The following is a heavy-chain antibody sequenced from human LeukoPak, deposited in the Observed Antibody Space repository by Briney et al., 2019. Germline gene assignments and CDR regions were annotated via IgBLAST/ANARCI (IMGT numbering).Heavy chain of an antibody. Sequence: VASVKVSCKASGGTFSSYAISWVRQAPGQGLEWMGGIIPIFGTANYAQKFQGRVTITADESMSTAYMELSSLRSEDAAVYYCARKDHAFDIWGQGTMVTVSS. CDR3: ARKDHAFDI. CDR1: GGTFSSYA. CDR2: IIPIFGTA. V-gene: IGHV1-69*13. J-gene: IGHJ3*02.